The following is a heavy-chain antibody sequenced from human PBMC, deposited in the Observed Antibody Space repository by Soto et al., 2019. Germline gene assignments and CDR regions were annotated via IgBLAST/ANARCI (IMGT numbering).Heavy chain of an antibody. CDR1: GGSISSSNW. J-gene: IGHJ4*02. Sequence: QVQLQESGPGLVKPSGTLSLTCAVSGGSISSSNWWSWVRQPPGKGLEWIGEIYHSGSTNYNPSLKSRVPISVDKSKNQFSLKLSSVTAADTAVYYCARDKQVAAAGTAAHFDYWGQGTLVTVSS. D-gene: IGHD6-13*01. CDR2: IYHSGST. V-gene: IGHV4-4*02. CDR3: ARDKQVAAAGTAAHFDY.